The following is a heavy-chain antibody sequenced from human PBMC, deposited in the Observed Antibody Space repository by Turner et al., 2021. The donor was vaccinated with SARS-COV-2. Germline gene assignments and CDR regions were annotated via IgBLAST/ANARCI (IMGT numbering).Heavy chain of an antibody. D-gene: IGHD3-10*01. CDR1: GYTFTSYG. Sequence: QVQLVQSGAEVMKPGASLKVSCTASGYTFTSYGISWVRQAPGQGLEWMGWISAYNGYTNYAQELQGRVTMTTDTSTSTAYMELRSLRSDDTAVYYCARAYGSGSYGHYYGMDVWGQGTTVTVSS. V-gene: IGHV1-18*01. J-gene: IGHJ6*02. CDR2: ISAYNGYT. CDR3: ARAYGSGSYGHYYGMDV.